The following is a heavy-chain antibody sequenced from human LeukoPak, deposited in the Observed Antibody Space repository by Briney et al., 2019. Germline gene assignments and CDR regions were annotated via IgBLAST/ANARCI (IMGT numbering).Heavy chain of an antibody. D-gene: IGHD5-18*01. CDR1: GFTFSDYY. V-gene: IGHV3-11*06. J-gene: IGHJ4*02. CDR3: ASTNYSYGYFFDY. CDR2: ISSSSSYT. Sequence: GRSLRLSCAASGFTFSDYYMSWIRQAPGKGLEWVSYISSSSSYTNYADSVKGRFTISRDNAKNSLYLQMNSLRAEDTAVYYCASTNYSYGYFFDYWGQGTLVTVSS.